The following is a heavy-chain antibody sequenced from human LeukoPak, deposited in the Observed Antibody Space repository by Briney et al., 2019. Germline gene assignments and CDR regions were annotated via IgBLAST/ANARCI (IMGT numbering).Heavy chain of an antibody. Sequence: SVKVSCKASGGTFSSYAISWMRQAPGQGLEWMGGIIPIFGTANYAQKFQGRVTITADESTSTAYMELSSLRSEDTAVYYCAREAIGSTSFDYWGQGTLVTVSS. CDR2: IIPIFGTA. CDR3: AREAIGSTSFDY. V-gene: IGHV1-69*13. J-gene: IGHJ4*02. CDR1: GGTFSSYA. D-gene: IGHD2-2*02.